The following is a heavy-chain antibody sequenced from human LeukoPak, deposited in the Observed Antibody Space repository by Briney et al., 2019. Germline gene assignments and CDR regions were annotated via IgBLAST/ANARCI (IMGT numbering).Heavy chain of an antibody. CDR2: ISDSGVSI. V-gene: IGHV3-48*03. D-gene: IGHD4-23*01. CDR1: GFTFSAYE. J-gene: IGHJ4*02. Sequence: PGGSLRLSCATSGFTFSAYEMNWVRQAPGKGLEWISYISDSGVSIHYADSVRGRFSISRGNAKDALLLQMNTLRAEDTAVYYCVRGRRSANNYGGDYWGQGTLVTVSS. CDR3: VRGRRSANNYGGDY.